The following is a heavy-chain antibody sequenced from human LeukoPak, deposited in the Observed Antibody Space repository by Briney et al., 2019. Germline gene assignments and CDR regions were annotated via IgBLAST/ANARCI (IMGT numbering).Heavy chain of an antibody. J-gene: IGHJ5*02. CDR2: IIPIFGTA. Sequence: SVKVSCKASGGTFSSYAISWVRQAPGQGVEWMGGIIPIFGTANYAQKFQGRVTITADESTSTAYMELSSLRSEDTAVYYCARRIADYSSYNWFDPWGQGTLVTVSS. D-gene: IGHD4-11*01. CDR3: ARRIADYSSYNWFDP. CDR1: GGTFSSYA. V-gene: IGHV1-69*13.